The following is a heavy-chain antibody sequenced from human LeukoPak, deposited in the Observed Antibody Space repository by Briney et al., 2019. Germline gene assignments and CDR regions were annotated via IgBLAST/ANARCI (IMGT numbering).Heavy chain of an antibody. CDR1: GFTFSSYA. CDR2: ISGSGNGT. V-gene: IGHV3-23*01. CDR3: AERTMSAFDS. Sequence: GGSLRLSCAASGFTFSSYAMSWVRQAPGKGLEWLSGISGSGNGTYYADSVKGRYIISRDNSKNMVYLQMNSLTVEDAATYYCAERTMSAFDSWGQGTLLIVSS. J-gene: IGHJ4*02. D-gene: IGHD5-24*01.